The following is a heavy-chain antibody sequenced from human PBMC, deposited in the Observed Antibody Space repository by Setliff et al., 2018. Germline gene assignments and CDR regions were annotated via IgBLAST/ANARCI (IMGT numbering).Heavy chain of an antibody. CDR2: LDNDGST. D-gene: IGHD3-10*01. V-gene: IGHV3-53*01. Sequence: PGGSLRLSCTASGFTFSNCWVSWVRQAPGKGLEWVSLLDNDGSTYYSDSVKGRFTISRGTSKNTLYLQMSSLRTEDTAVYYCRLWFGELLRDYWGQGTLVTVSS. CDR3: RLWFGELLRDY. J-gene: IGHJ4*02. CDR1: GFTFSNCW.